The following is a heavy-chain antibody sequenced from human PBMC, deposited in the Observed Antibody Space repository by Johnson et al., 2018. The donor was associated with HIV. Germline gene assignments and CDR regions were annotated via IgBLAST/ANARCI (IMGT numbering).Heavy chain of an antibody. J-gene: IGHJ3*02. CDR2: IGTAGDT. V-gene: IGHV3-13*01. CDR1: GFTFSSYD. Sequence: VQLLESGGGLVQPGGSLRLSCAASGFTFSSYDMHWVRQATGKGLEWVSAIGTAGDTYYAASVRGRFTTSRENAKNSLDLQMNSLRAGDTAVSYCARSGRGTLTTVPDAFDIWVQGTMVTVSS. CDR3: ARSGRGTLTTVPDAFDI. D-gene: IGHD4-17*01.